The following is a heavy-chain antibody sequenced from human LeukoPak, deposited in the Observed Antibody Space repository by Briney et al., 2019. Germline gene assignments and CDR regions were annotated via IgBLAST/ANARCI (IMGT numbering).Heavy chain of an antibody. J-gene: IGHJ4*02. D-gene: IGHD3-10*01. CDR2: IYTSGST. V-gene: IGHV4-61*02. CDR1: GGSISSGSYY. CDR3: ARPTSWDGSGEDF. Sequence: SETLSLTCTVSGGSISSGSYYWSWIRQPAGKGLEWIGRIYTSGSTNYNPSLKSRVTISVDTSKNQFSLKLSSVAAADTAVYYCARPTSWDGSGEDFWGQGTLVTVSS.